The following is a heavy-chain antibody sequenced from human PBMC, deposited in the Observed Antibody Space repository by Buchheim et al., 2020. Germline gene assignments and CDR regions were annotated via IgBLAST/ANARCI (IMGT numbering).Heavy chain of an antibody. D-gene: IGHD3-10*01. CDR2: INRDGSST. CDR1: GFTFSNYW. CDR3: ARGGSGTAFDY. J-gene: IGHJ4*02. Sequence: EVQLVESGGGLVQPGGSLRLSCVASGFTFSNYWMHWVRQAPGKGLVWVSCINRDGSSTNYADSVKGRFTISRDNAKNTLYLQMNGLRVEDTAVYYCARGGSGTAFDYWGQGTL. V-gene: IGHV3-74*01.